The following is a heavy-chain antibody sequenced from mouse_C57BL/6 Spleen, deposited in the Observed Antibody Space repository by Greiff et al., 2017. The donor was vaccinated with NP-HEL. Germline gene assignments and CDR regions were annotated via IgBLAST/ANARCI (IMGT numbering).Heavy chain of an antibody. CDR1: GYTFTSYW. J-gene: IGHJ2*01. CDR3: AREGLRREGYYFDY. D-gene: IGHD2-4*01. CDR2: INPSNGGT. V-gene: IGHV1-53*01. Sequence: QVQLQQPGTELVKPGASVKLSCKASGYTFTSYWMHWVKQRPGQGLEWIGNINPSNGGTNYNEKFKSKATLTVDKSSSTAYMQRSSLTSEDSAVYYCAREGLRREGYYFDYWGQGTTLTVSS.